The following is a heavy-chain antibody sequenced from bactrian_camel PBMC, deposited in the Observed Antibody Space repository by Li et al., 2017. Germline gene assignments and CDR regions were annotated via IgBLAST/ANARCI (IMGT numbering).Heavy chain of an antibody. Sequence: LVESGGGSVQAGGSLRLSCTVSGYTYGGYYMGWFRQAPGKEREGVAAIDSDGNTNYTDSVKGRFTISKDNAKDTVFLQMDNLEPEDTAVYYCTPKDTPAGARMRPMCGGFGFWGQGTQVTVS. V-gene: IGHV3S53*01. J-gene: IGHJ6*01. CDR1: GYTYGGYY. D-gene: IGHD3*01. CDR2: IDSDGNT. CDR3: TPKDTPAGARMRPMCGGFGF.